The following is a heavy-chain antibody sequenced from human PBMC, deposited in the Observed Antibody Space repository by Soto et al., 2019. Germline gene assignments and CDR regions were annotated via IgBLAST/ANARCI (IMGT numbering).Heavy chain of an antibody. CDR3: ARGESMLPSVLTSPLDY. V-gene: IGHV4-30-4*08. J-gene: IGHJ4*02. D-gene: IGHD3-16*01. CDR1: GDAISNDNYY. Sequence: QVQLQESGPGLVKPSQTLSLICTVSGDAISNDNYYWSWIRQPPGKGLEWIGYIYSTGSTTYNPSLRSRLTMSIDPSKRHFSLKRTSVTAADTAVYYCARGESMLPSVLTSPLDYWGQGTLVTVSS. CDR2: IYSTGST.